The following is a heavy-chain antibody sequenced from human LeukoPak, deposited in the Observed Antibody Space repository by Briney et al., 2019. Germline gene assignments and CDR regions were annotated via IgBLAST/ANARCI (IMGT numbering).Heavy chain of an antibody. CDR3: ARDYYDSRGYYGMDV. D-gene: IGHD3-22*01. CDR1: GGSISSYY. CDR2: INHSGST. Sequence: PSETLSLTCTVSGGSISSYYWSWVRQPPGKGLEWIGEINHSGSTNYNPSLKSRVTISLDTSKNQFSLKLSSVTAADTAVYYCARDYYDSRGYYGMDVWGQGTTVTVSS. V-gene: IGHV4-34*01. J-gene: IGHJ6*02.